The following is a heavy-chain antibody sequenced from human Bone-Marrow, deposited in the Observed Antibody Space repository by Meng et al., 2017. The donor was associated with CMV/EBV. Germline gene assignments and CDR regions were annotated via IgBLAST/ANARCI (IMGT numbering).Heavy chain of an antibody. V-gene: IGHV4-61*05. J-gene: IGHJ4*02. CDR3: ARVRSSGWHFDY. Sequence: SETLSLTCTVSGGSISSSSYYWGWIRQPPGKGLEWIGYIYYSGSTNYNLSLKSRVTISVDTSKNQFSLKLSSVTAADTAVYYCARVRSSGWHFDYWGQGTLVTVSS. D-gene: IGHD6-19*01. CDR2: IYYSGST. CDR1: GGSISSSSYY.